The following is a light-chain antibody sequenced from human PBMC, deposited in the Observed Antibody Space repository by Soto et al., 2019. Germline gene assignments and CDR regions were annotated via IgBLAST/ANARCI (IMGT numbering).Light chain of an antibody. CDR1: QDINNF. V-gene: IGKV1-16*01. CDR3: LQYDRFPPT. CDR2: SAS. J-gene: IGKJ4*01. Sequence: DIQMTQSPSSLSASVGGRVTITCRASQDINNFLAWFQQKPGKAPKPLIYSASSLQDGVPSRFRGRGSGTLFPLPISSLKPEDFAIFFCLQYDRFPPTLGGGTRVDIK.